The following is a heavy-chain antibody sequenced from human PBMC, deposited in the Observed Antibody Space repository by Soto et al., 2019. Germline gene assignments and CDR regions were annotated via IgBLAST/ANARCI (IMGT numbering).Heavy chain of an antibody. Sequence: GGSLRLSCAASGFMFSAYAMLWVRQAPGEGLEWVAAISYDGTNKYYADSIKGRFTISRDNSANTLFLQVNSLRREDTAMYYCARDPSPYTSGWYGIDFWGHGTLVTVSS. CDR2: ISYDGTNK. D-gene: IGHD6-19*01. V-gene: IGHV3-30*04. J-gene: IGHJ4*01. CDR1: GFMFSAYA. CDR3: ARDPSPYTSGWYGIDF.